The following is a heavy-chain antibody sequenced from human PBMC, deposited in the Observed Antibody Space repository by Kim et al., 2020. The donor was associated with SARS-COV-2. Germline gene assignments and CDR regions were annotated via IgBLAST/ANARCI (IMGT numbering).Heavy chain of an antibody. V-gene: IGHV5-51*01. J-gene: IGHJ2*01. Sequence: GESLKISCKGSGYSFTSYWIGWVRQMPGKSLEWMGIIYPGDSDTRYSPSFQGQVTISADKSISTAYLQWSSLKASDTAMYYCARLAARDYYDSSGYDNYWYFDLWGRGTLVTVSS. CDR1: GYSFTSYW. CDR2: IYPGDSDT. D-gene: IGHD3-22*01. CDR3: ARLAARDYYDSSGYDNYWYFDL.